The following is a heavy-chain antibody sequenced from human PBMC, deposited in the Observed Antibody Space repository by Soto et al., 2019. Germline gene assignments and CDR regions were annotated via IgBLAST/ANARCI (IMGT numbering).Heavy chain of an antibody. CDR3: ARGYYYDSSGYYYFDY. J-gene: IGHJ4*02. Sequence: SVKVSCKASGGTFSSYAISWVRQAPGQGLEWMGGIIPIFGTANYAQKFQGRVTITANESTSTAYMELSSLRSEDTAVYYCARGYYYDSSGYYYFDYWGQGTLVTVSS. V-gene: IGHV1-69*13. CDR2: IIPIFGTA. D-gene: IGHD3-22*01. CDR1: GGTFSSYA.